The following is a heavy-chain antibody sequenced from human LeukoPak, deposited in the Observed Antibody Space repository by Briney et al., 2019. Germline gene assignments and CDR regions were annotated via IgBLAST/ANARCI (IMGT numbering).Heavy chain of an antibody. CDR3: ARSGFLEWLLPSYFDY. CDR1: GGSISSSSYY. CDR2: IYYSGST. V-gene: IGHV4-39*01. J-gene: IGHJ4*02. D-gene: IGHD3-3*01. Sequence: PSETLSLTCTVSGGSISSSSYYWGWIRQPPGKGLEWIGSIYYSGSTYYNPALKSRVTISVDTSKNQFSLKLSSVTAADTAVYYCARSGFLEWLLPSYFDYWGQGTLVTVSS.